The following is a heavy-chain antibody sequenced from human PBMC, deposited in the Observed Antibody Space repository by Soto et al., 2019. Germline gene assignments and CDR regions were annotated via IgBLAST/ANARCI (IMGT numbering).Heavy chain of an antibody. CDR2: LSAYNGDT. D-gene: IGHD1-26*01. V-gene: IGHV1-18*01. J-gene: IGHJ3*01. CDR3: ARWSAIVGGAEALDV. Sequence: QVQLVQSGAEVKKPGASVRVSCKTSGYTFINYGITWVRQAPGQGLEWMGWLSAYNGDTSSSEKLQDRFTMTTDTSTDKVYMCLRSLTSDDTAVYYCARWSAIVGGAEALDVWGQGTMVIVSS. CDR1: GYTFINYG.